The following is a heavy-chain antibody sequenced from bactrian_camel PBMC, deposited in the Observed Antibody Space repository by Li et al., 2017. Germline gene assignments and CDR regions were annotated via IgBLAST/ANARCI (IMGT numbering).Heavy chain of an antibody. Sequence: QVQLVESGGGSVQAGGSLRPSCVGFGYIYSTYCIAWFRQAPGKEREGVATINGDGSIMYADSVKGRFTISKDGAKNTMYLQMNNLKPEDTAMYYCAAGSGYVGCELEREYFTHWGQGTQVTVS. J-gene: IGHJ4*01. D-gene: IGHD3*01. CDR1: GYIYSTYC. V-gene: IGHV3S53*01. CDR3: AAGSGYVGCELEREYFTH. CDR2: INGDGSI.